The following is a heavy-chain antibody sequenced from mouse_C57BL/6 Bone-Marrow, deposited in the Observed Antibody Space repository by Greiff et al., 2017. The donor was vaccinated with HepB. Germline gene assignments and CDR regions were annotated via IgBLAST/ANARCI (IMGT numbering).Heavy chain of an antibody. V-gene: IGHV5-6*01. CDR1: GFTFSSYG. CDR3: ARGTRRGNYVLFAY. CDR2: ISSGGSYT. J-gene: IGHJ3*01. Sequence: EVQLVESGGDLVKPGGSLKLSCAASGFTFSSYGMSWVRQTPDKRLEWVATISSGGSYTYYPDSVKGRFTIARDNAKNTLYLQMSSLKSEDTAMYYCARGTRRGNYVLFAYWGQGTLVTVSA. D-gene: IGHD2-1*01.